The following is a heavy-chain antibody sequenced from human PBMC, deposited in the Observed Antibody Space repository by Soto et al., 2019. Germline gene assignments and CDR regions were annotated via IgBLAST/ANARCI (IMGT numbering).Heavy chain of an antibody. CDR1: GYSFTSYW. D-gene: IGHD3-22*01. CDR3: ARFRETEEIKSNNYYDSSDVSSVFDY. CDR2: IYPGDSDT. J-gene: IGHJ4*02. V-gene: IGHV5-51*01. Sequence: PGESLKISCKGSGYSFTSYWIGWVRQMPGKGLEWMGIIYPGDSDTRYSPSFQGQVTISADKSISTAYLQWSSLKASDTAMYYCARFRETEEIKSNNYYDSSDVSSVFDYWGQGTLVTVSS.